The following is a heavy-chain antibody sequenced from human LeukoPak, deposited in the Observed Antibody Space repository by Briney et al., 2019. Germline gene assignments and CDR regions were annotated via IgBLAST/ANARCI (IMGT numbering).Heavy chain of an antibody. CDR3: ARPRDISGYPADS. V-gene: IGHV3-21*01. J-gene: IGHJ4*02. CDR2: ISSSSGYK. Sequence: GGSLRLSCAASGFTSSTYSMNWVRQAPGEGLEWVSAISSSSGYKYYADSVKGRFTISIDNAKNSVFLQMNSLRAEDTAVYYCARPRDISGYPADSWGQGTLVTVSS. CDR1: GFTSSTYS. D-gene: IGHD3-22*01.